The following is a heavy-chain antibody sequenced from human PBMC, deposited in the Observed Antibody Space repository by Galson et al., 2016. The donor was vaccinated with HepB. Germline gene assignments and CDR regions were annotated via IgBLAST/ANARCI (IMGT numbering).Heavy chain of an antibody. Sequence: PALVKPTQTLTLTCSFSGFSLVTSGIGVGWFRQPPGKALEWVALLYWDDEKRYSPSLASRLNITKDNSKNRVDLTMTNMDFVDTSTYYRAHVMTGWFEEFFYYYAIDVWGPGTTVTVSS. CDR1: GFSLVTSGIG. CDR3: AHVMTGWFEEFFYYYAIDV. J-gene: IGHJ6*02. V-gene: IGHV2-5*02. D-gene: IGHD3-10*01. CDR2: LYWDDEK.